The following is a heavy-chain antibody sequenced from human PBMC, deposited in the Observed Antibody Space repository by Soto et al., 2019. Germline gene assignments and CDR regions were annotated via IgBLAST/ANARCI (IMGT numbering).Heavy chain of an antibody. CDR1: GYTFTSYA. V-gene: IGHV1-18*01. CDR2: ISAYNGNT. Sequence: ASVKVSCKASGYTFTSYAICWVRQAPGQGLEWMGWISAYNGNTNYAQKLQGRVTMTTDTSTSTAYMELRSLRSDDTAVYYCARLRYCSSTSCPKARFDPWGQGTLVTVSS. J-gene: IGHJ5*02. D-gene: IGHD2-2*01. CDR3: ARLRYCSSTSCPKARFDP.